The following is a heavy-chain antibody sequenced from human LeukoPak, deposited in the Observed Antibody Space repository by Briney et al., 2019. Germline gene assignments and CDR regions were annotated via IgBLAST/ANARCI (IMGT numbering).Heavy chain of an antibody. J-gene: IGHJ4*02. V-gene: IGHV4-39*01. CDR1: GGSISSSSYY. D-gene: IGHD4/OR15-4a*01. CDR2: IYYSGST. CDR3: ARHGAARVHPRYFDY. Sequence: KPSETLSLTCTVSGGSISSSSYYWGCIRQPPGKGLECIVSIYYSGSTYYNPSLKSRVTISVDTSKNQFSLKLSSVTAADTAVYYCARHGAARVHPRYFDYWGQGTLVTVSS.